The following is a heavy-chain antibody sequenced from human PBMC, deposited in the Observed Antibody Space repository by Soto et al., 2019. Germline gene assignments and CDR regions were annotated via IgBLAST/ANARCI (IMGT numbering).Heavy chain of an antibody. Sequence: ASENLSMTCIFTDGSNSSSSYSWGWIRQPPGKGLEWIGSIYYSGGTYYNPSLKSRVTISVDTSKNQFSLKLSSVTAADTAVFYCARHRASNWFDPWGQGTMVTVSS. CDR3: ARHRASNWFDP. D-gene: IGHD5-12*01. CDR1: DGSNSSSSYS. J-gene: IGHJ5*02. V-gene: IGHV4-39*01. CDR2: IYYSGGT.